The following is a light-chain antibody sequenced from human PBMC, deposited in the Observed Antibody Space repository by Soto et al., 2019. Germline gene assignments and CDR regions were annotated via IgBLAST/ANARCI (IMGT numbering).Light chain of an antibody. Sequence: QSALTRPASVSGSPGQSITISCTGTSSDFGGYTYVSWYQQHPGKAPKLMIFDATSRPSGVSNRFSGSKSDNTASLTIAGLQAEDEADYYCSSYTSTSTYVFGTGTKLTVL. CDR1: SSDFGGYTY. CDR2: DAT. CDR3: SSYTSTSTYV. J-gene: IGLJ1*01. V-gene: IGLV2-14*03.